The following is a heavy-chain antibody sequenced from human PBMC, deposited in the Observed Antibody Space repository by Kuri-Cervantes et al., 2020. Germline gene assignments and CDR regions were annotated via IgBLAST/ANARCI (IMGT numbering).Heavy chain of an antibody. CDR1: GFAFSSYG. V-gene: IGHV3-30*19. CDR3: ASESRYCGGDCSPSAFDY. J-gene: IGHJ4*02. CDR2: IYSDGSQK. Sequence: GESLKISCTASGFAFSSYGMHWARQAPGKGLEWVAVIYSDGSQKYYADSVKGRFTISRDTSKNTLYLQMNSLRAEDTAVYYCASESRYCGGDCSPSAFDYWGQGTLVTVSS. D-gene: IGHD2-21*02.